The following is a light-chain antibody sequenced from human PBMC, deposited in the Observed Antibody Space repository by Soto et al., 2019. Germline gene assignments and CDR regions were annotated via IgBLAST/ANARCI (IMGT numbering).Light chain of an antibody. CDR2: EGS. V-gene: IGLV2-23*01. Sequence: QSALTQPASVSGAPGQSIAISCTGTSSDVGSYNLVSWYQQHPGKAPKLMISEGSKRPSGVSSRFSGTKSGNTASLTISGLQAEDEADYYCCSYAGGRTYVFGTGIKVTVL. CDR3: CSYAGGRTYV. J-gene: IGLJ1*01. CDR1: SSDVGSYNL.